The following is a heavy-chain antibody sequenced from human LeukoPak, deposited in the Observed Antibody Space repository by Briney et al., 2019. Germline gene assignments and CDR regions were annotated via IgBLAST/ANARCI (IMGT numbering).Heavy chain of an antibody. CDR2: MNPNSGNT. D-gene: IGHD2-2*01. CDR1: GYTFTSYD. V-gene: IGHV1-8*01. J-gene: IGHJ4*02. Sequence: ASVKVSCKASGYTFTSYDISWVRQATGQGLEWMGWMNPNSGNTGYAQKFQGRVTMTRDTSISTAYMELRSLRSDDTAVYYCARVCSSTSCYLGISSWGQGTLVTVSS. CDR3: ARVCSSTSCYLGISS.